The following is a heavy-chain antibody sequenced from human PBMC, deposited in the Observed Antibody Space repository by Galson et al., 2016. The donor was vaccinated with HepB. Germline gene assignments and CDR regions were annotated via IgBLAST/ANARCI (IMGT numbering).Heavy chain of an antibody. CDR1: GGSISTGDYY. D-gene: IGHD3-16*01. V-gene: IGHV4-30-4*01. J-gene: IGHJ4*02. CDR2: IYYSGST. Sequence: LSLTCTVSGGSISTGDYYWSWIRQPPGKGLECIGYIYYSGSTYYSPSLRSRVAISLDTSKDHFSLRLSSVTAADTAVYYCARGLRSPTRWGQGTLVTVSS. CDR3: ARGLRSPTR.